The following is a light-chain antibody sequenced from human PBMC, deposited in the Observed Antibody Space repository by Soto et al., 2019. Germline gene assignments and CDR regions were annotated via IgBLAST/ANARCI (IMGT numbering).Light chain of an antibody. V-gene: IGKV1-33*01. J-gene: IGKJ4*01. CDR2: DAS. CDR3: QQYDSLPLT. CDR1: QDISNY. Sequence: DIQMTQSPSSLSASVGDRVTITCQASQDISNYLNWCQQKPGKAPKLLIYDASNLETGVPSRFSGSGSGTDFTFTISSLQPEDIATYYCQQYDSLPLTFGGGTKVDIK.